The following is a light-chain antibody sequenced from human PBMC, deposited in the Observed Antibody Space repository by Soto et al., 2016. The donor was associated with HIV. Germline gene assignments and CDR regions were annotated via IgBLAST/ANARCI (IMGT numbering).Light chain of an antibody. CDR1: KLGDKY. CDR2: QDD. CDR3: QVWDNNDHYV. Sequence: SYELTQPPSVSVSPGQTASITCSGDKLGDKYASWYQQKPGQSPVVVIYQDDKRPSGMSERFSGFNSGNTATLTISGTQAMDEADYFCQVWDNNDHYVFGPGTKVSVL. V-gene: IGLV3-1*01. J-gene: IGLJ1*01.